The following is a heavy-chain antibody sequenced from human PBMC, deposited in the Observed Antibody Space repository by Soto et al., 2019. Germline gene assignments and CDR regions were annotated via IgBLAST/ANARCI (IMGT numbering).Heavy chain of an antibody. J-gene: IGHJ4*02. D-gene: IGHD6-13*01. CDR1: GYTFISYG. Sequence: QIQLVQSGAEVKKPGASVKVSCKASGYTFISYGITWVRQAPGQGLEWMGWISVYNGITNYAQNVQGRVIMTTDTSTSTAYMELRSLRSDDTAVYFCARAKDLEYSSSWGSFDYWGQGTLVTVSS. CDR3: ARAKDLEYSSSWGSFDY. V-gene: IGHV1-18*04. CDR2: ISVYNGIT.